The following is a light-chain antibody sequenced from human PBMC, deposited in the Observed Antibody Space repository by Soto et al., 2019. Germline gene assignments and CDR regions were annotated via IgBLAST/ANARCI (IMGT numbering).Light chain of an antibody. J-gene: IGKJ2*01. Sequence: EIVLTQSPGTLSLSPGERATLSCRASQRVSSTYLAWYQQKPGQAPRLLIYGASSRATGIPDRFSGSRSGTDFTLTISRLEPEDFAVYYCQRYDISPFPFGQGNKLEIK. V-gene: IGKV3-20*01. CDR2: GAS. CDR3: QRYDISPFP. CDR1: QRVSSTY.